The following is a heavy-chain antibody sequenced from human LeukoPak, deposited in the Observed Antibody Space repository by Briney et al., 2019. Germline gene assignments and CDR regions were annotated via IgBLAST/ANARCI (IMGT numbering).Heavy chain of an antibody. CDR2: IGTAGDT. Sequence: GGSLRLSCAASGFTFSSYDMHWVRQATGKGLEWVSAIGTAGDTYYPGSVKGRFTISRDNAKNSLYLQMNSLRAEDTAVYYCARERELRYYMDVWGKGTTVTISS. J-gene: IGHJ6*03. V-gene: IGHV3-13*01. D-gene: IGHD1-7*01. CDR3: ARERELRYYMDV. CDR1: GFTFSSYD.